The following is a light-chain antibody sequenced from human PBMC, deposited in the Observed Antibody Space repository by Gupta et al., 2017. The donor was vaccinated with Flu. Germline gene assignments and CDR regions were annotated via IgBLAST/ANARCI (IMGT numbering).Light chain of an antibody. Sequence: SALTQPPSASGSPGQSVTIPCTGTSSDVGGYNYVSWYQQHPGKAPILMIYEVSKRPSGVPDRFSGSKSGNTASLTVSGLQAEDEADYYCSSYAGSNKVFGGGTKLTVL. V-gene: IGLV2-8*01. J-gene: IGLJ3*02. CDR2: EVS. CDR1: SSDVGGYNY. CDR3: SSYAGSNKV.